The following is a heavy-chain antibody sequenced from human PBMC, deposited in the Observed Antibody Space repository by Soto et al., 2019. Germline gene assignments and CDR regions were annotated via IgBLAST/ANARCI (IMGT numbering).Heavy chain of an antibody. V-gene: IGHV3-21*06. CDR1: GFTFSNDR. J-gene: IGHJ6*02. Sequence: DLVESGGGLVKPGGSLTLSCATSGFTFSNDRMNWVRQAPGKGLEWVASISGSGKDTFYRDSVKGRFTISRDNAESSLVLQMNSLTVDDTAVYHCARVHLVRTSSYYCGMDVWGPGTTVTVSS. D-gene: IGHD6-6*01. CDR2: ISGSGKDT. CDR3: ARVHLVRTSSYYCGMDV.